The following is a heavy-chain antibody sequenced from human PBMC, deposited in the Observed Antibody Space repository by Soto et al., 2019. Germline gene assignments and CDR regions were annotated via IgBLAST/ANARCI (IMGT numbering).Heavy chain of an antibody. Sequence: EVQVVESGGGLVQPGGSLRLSCAASGFSFDDYAMHWVRQAPGKGLEWVSGISWNSGTIGYADSVKGRFTISRDNAKNSLYLQMNSLRAEDTALYYCAKSTGGTANGMGVWGQGTTVTVSS. CDR1: GFSFDDYA. V-gene: IGHV3-9*01. CDR3: AKSTGGTANGMGV. D-gene: IGHD2-8*02. CDR2: ISWNSGTI. J-gene: IGHJ6*02.